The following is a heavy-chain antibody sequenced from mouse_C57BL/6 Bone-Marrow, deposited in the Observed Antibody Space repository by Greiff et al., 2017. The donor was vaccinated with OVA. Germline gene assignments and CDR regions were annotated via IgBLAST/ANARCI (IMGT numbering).Heavy chain of an antibody. CDR2: INPNNGGT. J-gene: IGHJ2*01. CDR1: GYTFTDYY. Sequence: EVQLQQSGPELVKPGASVKISCKASGYTFTDYYMNWVKQSHGKSLEWIGDINPNNGGTSYNQKFKGKATLTVDKSSSTAYMELRSLTSDDSAVYYCARGITTVAFDYWGQGTTLTVSS. CDR3: ARGITTVAFDY. V-gene: IGHV1-26*01. D-gene: IGHD1-1*01.